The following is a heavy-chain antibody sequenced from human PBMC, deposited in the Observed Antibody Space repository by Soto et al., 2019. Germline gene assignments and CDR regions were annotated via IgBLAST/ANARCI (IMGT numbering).Heavy chain of an antibody. CDR1: GFTFSSYG. CDR3: AKGLGSPNYIGHYSHYFDY. D-gene: IGHD2-15*01. V-gene: IGHV3-30*18. Sequence: PGGSLILSCAASGFTFSSYGMHWVRQAPGKGLEWVAVISYDGSNKYYADSVKGRFTISRDNSKNTLYLQMNSLRAEDTAVYYCAKGLGSPNYIGHYSHYFDYWGQGTLVTVSS. CDR2: ISYDGSNK. J-gene: IGHJ4*02.